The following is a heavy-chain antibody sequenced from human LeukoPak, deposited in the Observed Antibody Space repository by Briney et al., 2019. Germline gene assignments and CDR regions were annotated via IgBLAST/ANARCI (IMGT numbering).Heavy chain of an antibody. J-gene: IGHJ6*02. CDR2: ISYDGSNK. Sequence: GSLRLSCAASGFTFSSYAMSWVRQAPGKGLEWVAVISYDGSNKYYADSVKGRFTISRDNSKNTLYLQMNSLRAEDTAVYYCAKNSPLWFGEGYYYYYGMDVWGQGTTVTVSS. D-gene: IGHD3-10*01. V-gene: IGHV3-30*18. CDR1: GFTFSSYA. CDR3: AKNSPLWFGEGYYYYYGMDV.